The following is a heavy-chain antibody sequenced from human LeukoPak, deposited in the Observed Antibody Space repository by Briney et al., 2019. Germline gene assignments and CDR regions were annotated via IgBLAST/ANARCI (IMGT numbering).Heavy chain of an antibody. CDR2: INPSGGST. D-gene: IGHD3-9*01. J-gene: IGHJ4*02. CDR3: ARDREAYYDILTGYSTYDY. V-gene: IGHV1-46*01. Sequence: ASVKVSCKASGCTFTSYYMHWVRQAPGQGLEWMGIINPSGGSTSYAQKFQGRVTMTRDTSTSTVYMELISLRSEDTAVYYCARDREAYYDILTGYSTYDYWGQGTLVTVSS. CDR1: GCTFTSYY.